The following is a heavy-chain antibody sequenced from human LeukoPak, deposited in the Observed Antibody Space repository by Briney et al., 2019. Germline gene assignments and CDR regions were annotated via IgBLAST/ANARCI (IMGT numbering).Heavy chain of an antibody. CDR1: GFTFSSYA. CDR2: ISYDGSNK. V-gene: IGHV3-30-3*01. J-gene: IGHJ6*03. Sequence: PGRSLRLSCAASGFTFSSYAMHWVRQAPGKGLEWVAVISYDGSNKYYADSVEGRFTISRDNAKNTLYLQMSSLRAEDTAVYYCAKAGYCSSSSCSLYFYYMDVWGIGTTVTVSS. D-gene: IGHD2-2*01. CDR3: AKAGYCSSSSCSLYFYYMDV.